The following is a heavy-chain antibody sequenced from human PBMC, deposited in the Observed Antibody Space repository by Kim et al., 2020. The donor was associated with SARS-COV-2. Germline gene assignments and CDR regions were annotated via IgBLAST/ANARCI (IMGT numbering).Heavy chain of an antibody. CDR3: AKSPKIYGSGSRKNGGGWFDP. V-gene: IGHV3-23*01. J-gene: IGHJ5*02. Sequence: GGSLRLSCAASGFTFSSYAMSWVRQAPGKGLEWVSAISGSGGSTYYADSVKGRFTISRDNSKNTLYLQMNSLRAEDTAVYYCAKSPKIYGSGSRKNGGGWFDPWGQGTLVTVSS. D-gene: IGHD3-10*01. CDR2: ISGSGGST. CDR1: GFTFSSYA.